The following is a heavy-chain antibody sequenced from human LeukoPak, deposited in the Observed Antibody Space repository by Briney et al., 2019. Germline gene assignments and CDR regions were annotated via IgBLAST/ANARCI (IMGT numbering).Heavy chain of an antibody. Sequence: GGSLRLSCAASGFIFSRNGMHWVRQAPGKGLEWVAFLRYDGSNKYYADSVKGRFTISRDNSKNTLYLQMNSLRAEDTAVYYCAKGSYYCSSSSCPQYYYYMDVWGKGTTVTVSS. D-gene: IGHD2-15*01. CDR2: LRYDGSNK. V-gene: IGHV3-30*02. CDR3: AKGSYYCSSSSCPQYYYYMDV. J-gene: IGHJ6*03. CDR1: GFIFSRNG.